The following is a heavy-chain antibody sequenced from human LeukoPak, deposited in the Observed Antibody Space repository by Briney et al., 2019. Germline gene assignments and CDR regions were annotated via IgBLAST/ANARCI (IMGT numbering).Heavy chain of an antibody. V-gene: IGHV4-4*09. Sequence: SETLSLTCTVSGGSIRSQFWSWIRQPPGKGLEWIGYVYSSERVDYNPSLRSRVTVSVDTFKNEFSLSLTSVTAADTAVYYCARHHGSWTDWYFDLWGRGTPVIVSS. CDR3: ARHHGSWTDWYFDL. CDR2: VYSSERV. D-gene: IGHD6-13*01. CDR1: GGSIRSQF. J-gene: IGHJ2*01.